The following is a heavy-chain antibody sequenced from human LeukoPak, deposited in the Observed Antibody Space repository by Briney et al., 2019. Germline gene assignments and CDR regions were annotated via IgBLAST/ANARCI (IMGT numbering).Heavy chain of an antibody. J-gene: IGHJ4*02. V-gene: IGHV4-59*01. CDR1: GGSLSSYY. CDR2: IYYSGST. CDR3: ARVDDYGDYRFDY. Sequence: PSETLSLTCTVSGGSLSSYYWSWIRQPPGKGLEWIGYIYYSGSTNYNPSLKSRVTISVDTSKNQFSLKLSSVTAADTAVYYCARVDDYGDYRFDYWGQGTLVTVSS. D-gene: IGHD4-17*01.